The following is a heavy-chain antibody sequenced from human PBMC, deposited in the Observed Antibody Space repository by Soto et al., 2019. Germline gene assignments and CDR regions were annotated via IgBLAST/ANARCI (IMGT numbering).Heavy chain of an antibody. CDR3: ARAYSISSWFDP. CDR1: GLTVSSNY. J-gene: IGHJ5*02. Sequence: VQVVETGGGLIQPGGSVRLSCAASGLTVSSNYMTWVRQAPGKGLEWVSFIYSGGNTFYADSVKGRFTISRDNSKNTLYLQLNSLRAEDTAVYYCARAYSISSWFDPWGQGTLVTVSS. D-gene: IGHD6-6*01. V-gene: IGHV3-53*02. CDR2: IYSGGNT.